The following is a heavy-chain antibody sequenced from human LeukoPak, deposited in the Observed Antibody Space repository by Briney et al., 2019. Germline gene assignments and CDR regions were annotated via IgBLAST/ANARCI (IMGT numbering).Heavy chain of an antibody. D-gene: IGHD3-10*01. J-gene: IGHJ6*03. CDR3: ARDQGSGINYYYYYMDV. V-gene: IGHV3-7*01. CDR1: GFTFSNYW. Sequence: GGSLRLSCAASGFTFSNYWMSWVRQAPGKGLEWVANIKQDGSEKYYVDSVKGRFTISRDNAKNSLDLQMNSLRAEDTAVYYCARDQGSGINYYYYYMDVWGKGTTVTVSS. CDR2: IKQDGSEK.